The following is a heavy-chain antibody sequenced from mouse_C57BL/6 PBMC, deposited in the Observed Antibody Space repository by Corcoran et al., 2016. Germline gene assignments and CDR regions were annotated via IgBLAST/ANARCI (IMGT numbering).Heavy chain of an antibody. Sequence: DVQLQESGPGLVKPSQSLSLTCSVTGYSITSGYYWNWIRQFPGNKLEWMGYISYDGSNNYNPSLKNIISITRDTSKNQFYLKLNSVTTEDTATYYCARVGESSGPDYYAMDYWGQGTSVTVSS. J-gene: IGHJ4*01. CDR3: ARVGESSGPDYYAMDY. V-gene: IGHV3-6*01. CDR1: GYSITSGYY. CDR2: ISYDGSN. D-gene: IGHD3-2*02.